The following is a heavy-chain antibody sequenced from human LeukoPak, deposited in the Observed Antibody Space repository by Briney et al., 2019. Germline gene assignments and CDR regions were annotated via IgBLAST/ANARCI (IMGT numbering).Heavy chain of an antibody. CDR2: ISYDGGTK. J-gene: IGHJ1*01. Sequence: GGSLRLSCAASGFTFSSHGMQWVRQAPGKGLEWVAVISYDGGTKYYADSVEGRFTISRDNSKSTLFLQMNSLRAEDTAVYYCAKESGIRSYGAYFPHWGQGTLVTVSS. CDR3: AKESGIRSYGAYFPH. V-gene: IGHV3-30*18. CDR1: GFTFSSHG. D-gene: IGHD4-17*01.